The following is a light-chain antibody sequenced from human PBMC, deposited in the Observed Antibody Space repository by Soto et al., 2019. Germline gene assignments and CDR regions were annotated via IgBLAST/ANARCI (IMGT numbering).Light chain of an antibody. V-gene: IGKV3-11*01. CDR1: QNVRAF. Sequence: EVVLTQSPATLSLSPGERATLSCRASQNVRAFLDWYQQKPGQAPRLLIYAASNRATGIPDRFSGSGSGTEFTLTIRSLEPEDFAVYYCQQHSHWPPWTFGQGTRVEIQ. CDR2: AAS. CDR3: QQHSHWPPWT. J-gene: IGKJ1*01.